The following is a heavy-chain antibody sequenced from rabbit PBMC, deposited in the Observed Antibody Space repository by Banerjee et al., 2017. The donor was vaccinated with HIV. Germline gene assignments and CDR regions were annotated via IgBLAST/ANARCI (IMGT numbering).Heavy chain of an antibody. J-gene: IGHJ4*01. CDR2: IDPFLHST. CDR1: GFDFSIYY. CDR3: ARDFNWNGNL. Sequence: QLKESGGGLVQPGGSLKLSCKASGFDFSIYYMSWVRQAPGKGLEWIGYIDPFLHSTYYASWVNGRFTISSHNAQNTLYLQLSSLTAADTATYFCARDFNWNGNLWGQGTLVTVS. V-gene: IGHV1S7*01.